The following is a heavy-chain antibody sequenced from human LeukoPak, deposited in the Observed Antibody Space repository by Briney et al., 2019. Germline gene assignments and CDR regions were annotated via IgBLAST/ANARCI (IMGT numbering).Heavy chain of an antibody. Sequence: GESLKISCKGSGYSFTSYWIGWVRQMPGKGLEWMGIIYPGDSDTRYSPSFQGQVTISADKSISTAYLQWSSLKASDTAMYYCARGGPGGPDFDWLSRLNWFDPWGQGTLVTVSS. D-gene: IGHD3-9*01. CDR1: GYSFTSYW. CDR3: ARGGPGGPDFDWLSRLNWFDP. J-gene: IGHJ5*02. V-gene: IGHV5-51*01. CDR2: IYPGDSDT.